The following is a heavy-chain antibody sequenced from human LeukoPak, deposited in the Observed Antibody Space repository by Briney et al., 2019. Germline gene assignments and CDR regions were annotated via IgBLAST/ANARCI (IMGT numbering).Heavy chain of an antibody. D-gene: IGHD3-10*01. CDR2: IKSDSDGSTI. CDR3: ARGGIYGTLDY. J-gene: IGHJ4*02. Sequence: GGSLGLSCAASGXPFSTYWVLWVRQAPGKGLVWVSHIKSDSDGSTISYADSVKGRFTISRDNAKNTLYLQMNSLRDEDTAVYYCARGGIYGTLDYWGQGTLVTVSS. CDR1: GXPFSTYW. V-gene: IGHV3-74*01.